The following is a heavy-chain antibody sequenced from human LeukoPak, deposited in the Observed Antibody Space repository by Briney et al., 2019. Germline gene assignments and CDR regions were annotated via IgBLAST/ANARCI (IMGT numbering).Heavy chain of an antibody. CDR1: GFTFSSYS. Sequence: GGSLRLSCAASGFTFSSYSMNWVRQAPGKGLEWVSSISSSSSYIYYADSVKGRFTISRDNAKNSLYLKMNSLRAEDTAVYYCARVYSSGYDPDPYYFDYWGQGTLVTVSS. CDR2: ISSSSSYI. J-gene: IGHJ4*02. CDR3: ARVYSSGYDPDPYYFDY. V-gene: IGHV3-21*01. D-gene: IGHD5-12*01.